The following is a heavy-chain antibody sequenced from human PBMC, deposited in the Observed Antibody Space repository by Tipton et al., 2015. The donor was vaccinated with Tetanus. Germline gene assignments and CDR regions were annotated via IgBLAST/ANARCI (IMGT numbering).Heavy chain of an antibody. Sequence: GLVKPSETLSLTCIVSGGSLRSSDYYGAWVRQSPVKGLEWIGSVSYSGRTYYNPSLKSRVTMSVDTSKNQISLNLNSVTAADTAVYYCARAGSDYGDKENGFDIWGRGTSVTVSS. CDR3: ARAGSDYGDKENGFDI. D-gene: IGHD4-17*01. CDR1: GGSLRSSDYY. V-gene: IGHV4-39*01. CDR2: VSYSGRT. J-gene: IGHJ3*02.